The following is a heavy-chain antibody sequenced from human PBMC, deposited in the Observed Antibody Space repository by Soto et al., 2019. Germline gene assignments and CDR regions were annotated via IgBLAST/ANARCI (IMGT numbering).Heavy chain of an antibody. D-gene: IGHD1-26*01. CDR1: GFSFSDFY. V-gene: IGHV3-11*01. CDR3: ARPNWSGSPAYCEY. J-gene: IGHJ4*02. Sequence: GGSLRLSCGGSGFSFSDFYMSWICQGPGKGLEWISYISSSGDTIYYADSVRSRFTLSRDNAKNSLYLQMDSLRADDTAVYFCARPNWSGSPAYCEYWGPGTLVTVSS. CDR2: ISSSGDTI.